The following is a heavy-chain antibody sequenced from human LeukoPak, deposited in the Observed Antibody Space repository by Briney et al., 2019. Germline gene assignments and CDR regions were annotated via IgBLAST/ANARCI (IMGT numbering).Heavy chain of an antibody. CDR2: INHSGST. CDR1: GGSFSGYY. CDR3: ARVGRGGITMVRGVIGHLDYFDY. J-gene: IGHJ4*02. V-gene: IGHV4-34*01. Sequence: SETLSLTCAVYGGSFSGYYWSWIRQPPGKGLEWIGEINHSGSTNYNPSLKSRVTISVNTSKNQFSLKLSSVTAADTAVYYCARVGRGGITMVRGVIGHLDYFDYWGQGTLVTVSS. D-gene: IGHD3-10*01.